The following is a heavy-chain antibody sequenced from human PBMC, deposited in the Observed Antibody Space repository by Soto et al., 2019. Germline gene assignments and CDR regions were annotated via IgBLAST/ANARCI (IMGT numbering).Heavy chain of an antibody. D-gene: IGHD3-10*02. V-gene: IGHV3-30*09. J-gene: IGHJ6*02. Sequence: QVQLVESGGGVVQPGRSLRLSCEASGYTFSNYAAHWVRQTPGKGLEWLAVVSFDGTNKYYADSVRGRFGISRDNSKNTLYLQMTSLRSEDTGVYYCARAMLGIVPLYGIDVWGQGTTVAVSS. CDR2: VSFDGTNK. CDR1: GYTFSNYA. CDR3: ARAMLGIVPLYGIDV.